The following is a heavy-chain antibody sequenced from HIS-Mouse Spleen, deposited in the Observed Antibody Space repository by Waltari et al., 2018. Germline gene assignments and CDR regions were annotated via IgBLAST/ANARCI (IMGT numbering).Heavy chain of an antibody. CDR1: GYTFTGYY. CDR2: INHKRGGP. V-gene: IGHV1-2*02. J-gene: IGHJ4*02. Sequence: QVQLVQSGAEVKKPGASVKVSCKASGYTFTGYYMHWVRQAPGQGLEWMGLINHKRGGPNYAQKFQGRVTMNRDTSISTAYMELSRLRSDDTAVYYCARNSGYYDSSGYYYLFDYWGQGTLVTVSS. D-gene: IGHD3-22*01. CDR3: ARNSGYYDSSGYYYLFDY.